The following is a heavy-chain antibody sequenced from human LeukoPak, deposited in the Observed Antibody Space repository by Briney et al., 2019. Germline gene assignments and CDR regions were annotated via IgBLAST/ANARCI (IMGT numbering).Heavy chain of an antibody. CDR3: ATGGGLAVSHI. CDR1: VGSISRSNSY. Sequence: PSETLSLTCTVSVGSISRSNSYWVWIRQPPGKGREWLGCVYQSGSTYYNPSLKSRVTIPADTPNNQFSLKLGSGTPADMAVYFCATGGGLAVSHIWGQGTLVTVSS. D-gene: IGHD5/OR15-5a*01. J-gene: IGHJ4*02. V-gene: IGHV4-39*01. CDR2: VYQSGST.